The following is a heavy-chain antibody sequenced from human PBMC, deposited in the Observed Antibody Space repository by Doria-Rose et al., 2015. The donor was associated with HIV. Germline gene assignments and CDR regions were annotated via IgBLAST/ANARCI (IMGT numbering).Heavy chain of an antibody. CDR3: ARIKSSRWYHKYYFDF. Sequence: QVTLKEPSPVLVKPTDTLTLTCTVSGVSLSSPGMGVSWIRQPPGRALEWLANIFSDDERSYKTSLKSRLTISRGTSKSQVVLTMTDMDPVDTATYYCARIKSSRWYHKYYFDFWGQGTLVIVSA. D-gene: IGHD6-13*01. CDR2: IFSDDER. V-gene: IGHV2-26*01. CDR1: GVSLSSPGMG. J-gene: IGHJ4*02.